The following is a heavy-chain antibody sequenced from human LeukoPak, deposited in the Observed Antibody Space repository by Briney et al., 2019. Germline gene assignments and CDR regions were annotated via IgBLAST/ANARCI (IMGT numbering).Heavy chain of an antibody. CDR3: ARSAFLGSYTTFDI. Sequence: GESLKISCKGSGYKFTSYWIAWVLQMAGKGLEWMGIIYPSDSDTRYSPSFQGQVTISADRSITTAYLQWSSLKASDTAMYYCARSAFLGSYTTFDIWGQGTMVTVSS. CDR2: IYPSDSDT. J-gene: IGHJ3*02. D-gene: IGHD1-26*01. CDR1: GYKFTSYW. V-gene: IGHV5-51*01.